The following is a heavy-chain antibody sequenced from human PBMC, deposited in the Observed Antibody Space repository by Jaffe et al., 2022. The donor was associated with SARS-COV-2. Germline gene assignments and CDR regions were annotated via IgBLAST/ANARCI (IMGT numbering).Heavy chain of an antibody. CDR2: IYWDDDK. CDR3: AHKPGGSAWYTLDY. Sequence: QITLKESGPTLVKPTQTLTLTCTLSGFSLSTSGVGVGWIRQPPGKALEWLALIYWDDDKRYSPFLRSRLTITKDTSKNQVVLTMTNMDPVDTATYYCAHKPGGSAWYTLDYWGQGTLVTVSS. CDR1: GFSLSTSGVG. J-gene: IGHJ4*02. D-gene: IGHD6-19*01. V-gene: IGHV2-5*02.